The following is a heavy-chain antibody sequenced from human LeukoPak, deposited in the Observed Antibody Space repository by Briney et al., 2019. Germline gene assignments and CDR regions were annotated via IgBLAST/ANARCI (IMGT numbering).Heavy chain of an antibody. CDR3: ARDADGYNDY. CDR1: GYTFTSYA. CDR2: IIPILGIA. J-gene: IGHJ4*02. V-gene: IGHV1-69*04. D-gene: IGHD5-12*01. Sequence: SVKVSCKASGYTFTSYAISWVRQAPGQGLEWMGRIIPILGIANYAQKFQGRVTITADKSTSTAYMELSSLRSEDTAVYYCARDADGYNDYWGQGTLVTVSS.